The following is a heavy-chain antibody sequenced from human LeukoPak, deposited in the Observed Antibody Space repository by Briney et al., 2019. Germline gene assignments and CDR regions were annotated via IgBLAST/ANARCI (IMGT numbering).Heavy chain of an antibody. J-gene: IGHJ4*02. D-gene: IGHD2-15*01. CDR3: ARGSGCSGGSCYYLDY. Sequence: SETLSLTCAVYGGSFSGNYWSWIRQPPGKGLEWIGEINHSGSTNYNPSLKSRVTISVDTSKNQFSLKLSSVTAADTAVYYCARGSGCSGGSCYYLDYWGQGTLVTVSS. CDR1: GGSFSGNY. CDR2: INHSGST. V-gene: IGHV4-34*01.